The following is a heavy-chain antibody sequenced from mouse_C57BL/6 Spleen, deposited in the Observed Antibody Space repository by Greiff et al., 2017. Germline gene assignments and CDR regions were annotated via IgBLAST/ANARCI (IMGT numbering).Heavy chain of an antibody. D-gene: IGHD1-1*01. CDR2: IYPGDGDT. Sequence: QFQLQQSGAELVKPGASVKISCKASGYAFSSYWMNWVKQRPGKGLEWIGQIYPGDGDTNYNGKFKGKATLTADKSSSTAYMQLSSLTSEDSAVYFCARESELLRYYFDYWGQGTTLTVSS. CDR1: GYAFSSYW. V-gene: IGHV1-80*01. CDR3: ARESELLRYYFDY. J-gene: IGHJ2*01.